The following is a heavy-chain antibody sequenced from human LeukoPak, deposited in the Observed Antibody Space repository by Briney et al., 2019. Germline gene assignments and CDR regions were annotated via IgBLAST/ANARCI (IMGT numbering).Heavy chain of an antibody. D-gene: IGHD3-22*01. Sequence: GGSLRLSCAASGFTFTSYNMNWGRQAPGKGLEWASSITSSSSYIYYADSVKGRFTIARDNAKNSLYLQMDSMRVEDTAVYYCARWTYYYDSSGYYDLDYWGQGTLVTVSS. J-gene: IGHJ4*02. CDR1: GFTFTSYN. V-gene: IGHV3-21*06. CDR3: ARWTYYYDSSGYYDLDY. CDR2: ITSSSSYI.